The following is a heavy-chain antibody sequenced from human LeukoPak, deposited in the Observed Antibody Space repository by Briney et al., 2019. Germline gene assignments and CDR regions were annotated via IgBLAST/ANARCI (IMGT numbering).Heavy chain of an antibody. CDR2: TYYRSKWCN. V-gene: IGHV6-1*01. CDR1: GDSFSSNSAA. D-gene: IGHD6-13*01. CDR3: LYTAAAGTV. J-gene: IGHJ4*02. Sequence: SQTLSLTCAISGDSFSSNSAAWNWTRQSPSRGLEWLGRTYYRSKWCNDYAVSVKSRITINPDTSKNQFSLQLNSVTPEDTAVYYCLYTAAAGTVWGQGTLVTVSS.